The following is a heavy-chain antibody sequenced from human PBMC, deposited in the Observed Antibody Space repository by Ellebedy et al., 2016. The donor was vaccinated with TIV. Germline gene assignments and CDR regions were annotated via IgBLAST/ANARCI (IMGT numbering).Heavy chain of an antibody. Sequence: GESLKISCVASGFTLSGYWMHWVRQVPGKGLVWLARINTDGSSTSYADSVEGRFTISRDNAKKTLYLKMSGLRSDDTAVYYCARESVRYFDWDYWGQGTLVAV. CDR3: ARESVRYFDWDY. J-gene: IGHJ4*02. D-gene: IGHD3-9*01. V-gene: IGHV3-74*01. CDR2: INTDGSST. CDR1: GFTLSGYW.